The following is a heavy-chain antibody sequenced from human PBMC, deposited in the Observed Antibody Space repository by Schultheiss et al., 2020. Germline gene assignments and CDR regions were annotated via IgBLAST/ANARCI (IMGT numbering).Heavy chain of an antibody. J-gene: IGHJ4*02. V-gene: IGHV4-31*08. CDR3: TRSGGLFGGYYFDY. CDR2: IYYSGST. CDR1: GGSISSGGYY. D-gene: IGHD3-3*01. Sequence: TLSLTCTVSGGSISSGGYYWSWIRQHPGKGLEWIGYIYYSGSTYYNPSLKSRVTISVDTSKNQFSLQLSSVTPEDTAVYFCTRSGGLFGGYYFDYWGQETLVTVSS.